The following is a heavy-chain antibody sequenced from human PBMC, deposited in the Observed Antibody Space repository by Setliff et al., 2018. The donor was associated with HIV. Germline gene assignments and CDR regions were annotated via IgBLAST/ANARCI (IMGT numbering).Heavy chain of an antibody. V-gene: IGHV1-58*01. CDR3: ARDHPGIAY. J-gene: IGHJ4*02. CDR1: GFTFSNSA. Sequence: SVKVSCKASGFTFSNSAVHWVRQARGQRLEWIGWIVVGRGNTDYAQKFQGRVTITRDTSASTVYMELSSLRSEDTAMYYCARDHPGIAYWGQGTMVTVSS. CDR2: IVVGRGNT.